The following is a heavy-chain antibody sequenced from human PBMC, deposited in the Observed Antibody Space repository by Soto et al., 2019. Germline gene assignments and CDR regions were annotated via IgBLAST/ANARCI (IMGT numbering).Heavy chain of an antibody. D-gene: IGHD3-10*01. J-gene: IGHJ6*02. CDR2: ISSSSSYI. CDR3: ATGGGLLSYYGMDV. V-gene: IGHV3-21*01. Sequence: VGSLRLSCAASGFTFSSYSMNWVRQAPGKGLEWVSSISSSSSYIYYADSVKGRFTISRDNAKNSLYLQMNSLRAEDTAVYYCATGGGLLSYYGMDVWGQGTTVTVSS. CDR1: GFTFSSYS.